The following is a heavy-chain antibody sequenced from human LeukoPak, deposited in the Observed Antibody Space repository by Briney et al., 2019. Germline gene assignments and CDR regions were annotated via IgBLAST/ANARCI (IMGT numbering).Heavy chain of an antibody. CDR2: INGSTYTT. CDR3: AKDYSSGWQKSFDF. J-gene: IGHJ4*02. D-gene: IGHD6-19*01. V-gene: IGHV3-23*01. CDR1: GFTFSSYA. Sequence: GGSLRLSCAASGFTFSSYALSWVRQPPGKGLEWVSSINGSTYTTYYADSVKGRVPISRENSNNTLYLQMKSLRAEETAVYYCAKDYSSGWQKSFDFWGQGTLVTVSS.